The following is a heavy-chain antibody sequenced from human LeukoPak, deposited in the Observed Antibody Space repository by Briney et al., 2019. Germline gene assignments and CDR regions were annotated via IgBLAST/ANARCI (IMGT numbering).Heavy chain of an antibody. CDR3: ARGYYGSGSYLSFDY. Sequence: GASVKVSCKASGYTFTSYGFSWVRQAPGQGLEWMGWISAYNGNTNYAQKLQGRVTMTTDTSTSTAYMELRSLRSDDTAVYYCARGYYGSGSYLSFDYWGQGTLVTVSS. V-gene: IGHV1-18*01. D-gene: IGHD3-10*01. CDR1: GYTFTSYG. CDR2: ISAYNGNT. J-gene: IGHJ4*02.